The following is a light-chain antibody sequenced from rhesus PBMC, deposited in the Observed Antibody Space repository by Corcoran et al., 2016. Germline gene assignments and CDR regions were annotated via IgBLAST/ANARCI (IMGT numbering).Light chain of an antibody. V-gene: IGKV1-22*01. Sequence: DIQMTQSPSSLSASVGDTVTITCRASQGISSGLAWYQQKPGKAPKILIYKANSLESGVPYRFSGSGSGTDFPHTIRSLRSGYVATYYCQQCSSIPAFGGGTKVELK. CDR2: KAN. CDR3: QQCSSIPA. J-gene: IGKJ4*01. CDR1: QGISSG.